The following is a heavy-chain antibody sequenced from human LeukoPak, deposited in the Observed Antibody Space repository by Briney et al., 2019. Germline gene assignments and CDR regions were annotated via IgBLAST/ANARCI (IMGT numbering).Heavy chain of an antibody. J-gene: IGHJ4*02. D-gene: IGHD6-19*01. Sequence: PSETLSLTCTVSGGSISSSSYYWGWIRQPPGKGLEWIGSIYYSGSTYYNPSLKSRVTISVDTSKNQSSLKLSSVTAADTAVYYCATSGWYLLPGVYWGQGTLVTVSS. CDR2: IYYSGST. V-gene: IGHV4-39*01. CDR1: GGSISSSSYY. CDR3: ATSGWYLLPGVY.